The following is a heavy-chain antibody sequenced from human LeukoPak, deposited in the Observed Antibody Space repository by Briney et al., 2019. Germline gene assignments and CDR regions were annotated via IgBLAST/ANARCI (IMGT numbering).Heavy chain of an antibody. CDR1: GYRFTSYW. CDR2: IYPGDSDT. J-gene: IGHJ5*02. D-gene: IGHD6-13*01. Sequence: GESLKISCKGSGYRFTSYWIGWVRPIPGKGLEWVGIIYPGDSDTRYSPSFQGQVTISADKSISTAYLQWSSLKASDTAMYYCARCIAAGGNWFDPWGQGTLVTVSS. V-gene: IGHV5-51*01. CDR3: ARCIAAGGNWFDP.